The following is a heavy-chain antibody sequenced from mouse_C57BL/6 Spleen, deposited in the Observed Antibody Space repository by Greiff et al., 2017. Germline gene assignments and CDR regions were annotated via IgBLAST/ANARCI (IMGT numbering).Heavy chain of an antibody. CDR3: TRRGLDDCVYDMDY. Sequence: VKLQESGAELVRPGASVTLSCKASGYTFTDYEMHWVKQTPVHGLEWIGAIDPETGGTAYNQKFKGKAILTADKSSSTAYMELRSLTSEDAAVYYCTRRGLDDCVYDMDYGGQGTSVTVSS. D-gene: IGHD2-4*01. CDR1: GYTFTDYE. CDR2: IDPETGGT. V-gene: IGHV1-15*01. J-gene: IGHJ4*01.